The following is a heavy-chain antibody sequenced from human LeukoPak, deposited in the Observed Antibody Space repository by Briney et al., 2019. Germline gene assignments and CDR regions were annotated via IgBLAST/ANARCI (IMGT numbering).Heavy chain of an antibody. CDR3: ARDGGSSWYFDY. V-gene: IGHV3-11*04. CDR2: ISSSGNTT. Sequence: GGSLRLSCAASEFTFSDYYMSWIRQAPGKGLECVSYISSSGNTTYHADSVKGRFTISRDNAKNSLYLQMSSLRAEDTAVYYCARDGGSSWYFDYWGQGTLVTVSS. D-gene: IGHD6-13*01. CDR1: EFTFSDYY. J-gene: IGHJ4*02.